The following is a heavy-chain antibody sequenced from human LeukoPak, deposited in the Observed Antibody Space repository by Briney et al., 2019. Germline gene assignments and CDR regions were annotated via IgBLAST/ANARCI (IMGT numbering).Heavy chain of an antibody. CDR2: ISSSGSAI. V-gene: IGHV3-48*03. Sequence: GGSLRLSCAASGFTFSSYEMNWVRQAPGKGLEWVSYISSSGSAIYNADSVKGRFTISRDNAKNSLYLQMNSLGAEDTAVYYCARERGYSGYDYFIDSPSDYWGQGTLVTVSS. D-gene: IGHD5-12*01. CDR1: GFTFSSYE. CDR3: ARERGYSGYDYFIDSPSDY. J-gene: IGHJ4*02.